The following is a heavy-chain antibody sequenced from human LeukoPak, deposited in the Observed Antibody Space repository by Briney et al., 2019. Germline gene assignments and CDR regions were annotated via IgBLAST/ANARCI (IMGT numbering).Heavy chain of an antibody. D-gene: IGHD3-3*01. V-gene: IGHV3-49*03. Sequence: GGSLRLSCTASGFTFGDYAMSWFRQASGKGLEWVGFIRSKAYGGTAEYAASVKGRFTISRDDSKSIAYLQMNSLKTEDTAVYYCTRVILEWLLAASDWGQGTMVTVSS. CDR1: GFTFGDYA. CDR2: IRSKAYGGTA. CDR3: TRVILEWLLAASD. J-gene: IGHJ3*01.